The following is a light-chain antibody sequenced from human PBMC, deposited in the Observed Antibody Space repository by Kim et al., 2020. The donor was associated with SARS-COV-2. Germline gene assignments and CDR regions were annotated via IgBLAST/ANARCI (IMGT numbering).Light chain of an antibody. CDR2: RAS. CDR1: QSVTSDY. Sequence: EIVLTQSPGTLSLSPGGRATLSCRASQSVTSDYLAWYQQKPGQAPRLLIYRASTRATGIPDRFSGGGSGTVFTLTINRLEPEDFAVYFCQQYGGSPSCTFGQGTKLEI. J-gene: IGKJ2*02. CDR3: QQYGGSPSCT. V-gene: IGKV3-20*01.